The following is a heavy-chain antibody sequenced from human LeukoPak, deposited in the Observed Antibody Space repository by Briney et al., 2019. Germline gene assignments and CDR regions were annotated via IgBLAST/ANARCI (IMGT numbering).Heavy chain of an antibody. Sequence: ASVKVSCKASGYTFTSYGISWVRQAPGQGLEWMGWISAYNGNTNYAQKLQGRVTMTTDTSTSTAYMELRSLRSDDTAVYYCARVIEGRIAASSYFDYWGQGTLVTVSS. CDR2: ISAYNGNT. D-gene: IGHD6-13*01. J-gene: IGHJ4*02. CDR3: ARVIEGRIAASSYFDY. CDR1: GYTFTSYG. V-gene: IGHV1-18*04.